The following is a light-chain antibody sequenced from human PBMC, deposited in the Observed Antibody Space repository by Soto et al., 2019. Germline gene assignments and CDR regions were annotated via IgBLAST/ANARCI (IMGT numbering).Light chain of an antibody. Sequence: EIVLTQSPGTLSLFPGERATLSCRASQMVSSRYLAGYQQKPGQAPRLFIYGASSRATGIPDRFSGSGSGTEFHLTISRLEPEDFAVYYCQQYGSSPWTFGKGTKVDIK. CDR1: QMVSSRY. CDR2: GAS. J-gene: IGKJ1*01. V-gene: IGKV3-20*01. CDR3: QQYGSSPWT.